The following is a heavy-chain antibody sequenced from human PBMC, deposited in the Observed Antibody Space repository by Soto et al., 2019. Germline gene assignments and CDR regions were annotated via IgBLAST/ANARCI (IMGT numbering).Heavy chain of an antibody. CDR1: GFTFSSYA. J-gene: IGHJ3*01. CDR2: ISGSGGGT. Sequence: RGSLRLSCAASGFTFSSYAMSWVRQAPGKGLEWVSSISGSGGGTYYADSVKGRFTISRDNSKNTLSLQMNSLRAEDTAVYYCAKSRGSGSYFNPSDAFDFWGQGTMVTVSS. V-gene: IGHV3-23*01. D-gene: IGHD3-10*01. CDR3: AKSRGSGSYFNPSDAFDF.